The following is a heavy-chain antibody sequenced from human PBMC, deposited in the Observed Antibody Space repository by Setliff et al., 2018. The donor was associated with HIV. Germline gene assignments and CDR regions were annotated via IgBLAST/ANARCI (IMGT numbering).Heavy chain of an antibody. V-gene: IGHV3-48*03. CDR1: GFKFNNYE. CDR3: AVTSMASSFDY. Sequence: PGGSLRLSCAASGFKFNNYEMNWVRQAPGKGLEWVSYISTNSNIMHYAESVKGRFTISRDNAKSSLYLQMNNLRAADRTIYYCAVTSMASSFDYWGQGALVTVSS. J-gene: IGHJ4*02. D-gene: IGHD5-18*01. CDR2: ISTNSNIM.